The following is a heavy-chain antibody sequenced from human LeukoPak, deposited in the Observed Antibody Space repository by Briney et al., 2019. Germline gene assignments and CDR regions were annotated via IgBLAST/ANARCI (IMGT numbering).Heavy chain of an antibody. CDR1: GFTFSSYG. V-gene: IGHV3-30*18. D-gene: IGHD6-19*01. CDR2: ISYDGSNK. Sequence: GGSLRLSCAASGFTFSSYGMHWVRQAPGKGLEWVAVISYDGSNKYFADSVEGRFTISRDNSKNTLYLQMNSLRAEDTAVYYCAKDSGIAVAGTLRAFDIWGQGTMVTVSS. J-gene: IGHJ3*02. CDR3: AKDSGIAVAGTLRAFDI.